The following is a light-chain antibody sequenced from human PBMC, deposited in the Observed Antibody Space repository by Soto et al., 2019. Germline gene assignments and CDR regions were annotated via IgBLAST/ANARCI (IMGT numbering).Light chain of an antibody. CDR2: GAS. V-gene: IGKV3-20*01. Sequence: EVVLTQSPGTLSLSPGERATLSCRASQTVSSGYLAWYQQKPGQSPRLLIYGASSRATGIPARFSGSGSGTDVTLTISRLEPEDCAVDYCQQYGSSPRTFGQGTKVEIK. CDR1: QTVSSGY. CDR3: QQYGSSPRT. J-gene: IGKJ1*01.